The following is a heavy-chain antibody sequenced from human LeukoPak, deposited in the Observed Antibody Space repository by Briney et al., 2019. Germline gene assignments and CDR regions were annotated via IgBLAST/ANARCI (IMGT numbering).Heavy chain of an antibody. CDR2: ITGSGDTT. CDR1: GFTFSSYA. V-gene: IGHV3-23*01. J-gene: IGHJ4*02. Sequence: GGCLRLSCAASGFTFSSYAVTWVRQAPGKGLEWGSDITGSGDTTFCTDSVKGRFTISGDNSKNMLYLQIHSLRVEDTAVYYCVKDYSTIPAAANPLFDYWGQGALVTVSS. D-gene: IGHD6-13*01. CDR3: VKDYSTIPAAANPLFDY.